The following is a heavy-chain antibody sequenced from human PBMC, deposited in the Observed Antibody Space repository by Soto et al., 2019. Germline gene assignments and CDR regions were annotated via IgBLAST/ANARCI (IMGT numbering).Heavy chain of an antibody. CDR1: GYTFTSYG. J-gene: IGHJ3*02. CDR3: ARGWFGESHDAFDI. CDR2: ISAYNGNT. V-gene: IGHV1-18*01. D-gene: IGHD3-10*01. Sequence: ASVKVSCKASGYTFTSYGISWVRQAPGQWLEWMGWISAYNGNTNYAQKLQGRVTMTTDTSTSTAYMELRSLRSDDTAVYYCARGWFGESHDAFDIWGQGTMVTVSS.